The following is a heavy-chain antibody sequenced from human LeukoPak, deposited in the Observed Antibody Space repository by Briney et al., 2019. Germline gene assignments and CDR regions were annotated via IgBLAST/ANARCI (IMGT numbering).Heavy chain of an antibody. CDR1: GFTFSSYA. Sequence: PGGSLRLSCAASGFTFSSYAMSGVRQAPGKGLEWVSAISGSGGSTFYVHSVKGRFTIPRDNSKNTLYLKMNSLRPEATAVYYCAKGWELLRSYWGQGTLVTVSS. CDR3: AKGWELLRSY. CDR2: ISGSGGST. V-gene: IGHV3-23*01. D-gene: IGHD1-26*01. J-gene: IGHJ4*02.